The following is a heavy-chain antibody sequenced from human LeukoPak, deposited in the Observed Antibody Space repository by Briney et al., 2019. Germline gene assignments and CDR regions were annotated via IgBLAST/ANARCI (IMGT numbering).Heavy chain of an antibody. Sequence: PGGSLRLSCAASGFTFSSYSMNWVRQAPGKGLECVSYISYSNSTMYYADSVKGRFTISRDNAKNSLYLQMNSLRAEDTAVYYRARDQYDTAIPYYFDYWGQGTLVTVSS. V-gene: IGHV3-48*01. CDR3: ARDQYDTAIPYYFDY. CDR2: ISYSNSTM. CDR1: GFTFSSYS. J-gene: IGHJ4*02. D-gene: IGHD5-18*01.